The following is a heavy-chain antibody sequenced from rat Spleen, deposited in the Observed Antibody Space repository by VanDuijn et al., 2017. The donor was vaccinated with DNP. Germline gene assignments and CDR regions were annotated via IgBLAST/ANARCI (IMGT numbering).Heavy chain of an antibody. CDR3: ARSNNFDY. Sequence: EVQLVESGGGLVQPGRSLKLFCAASGFTFSNYDMAWVRQAPRKGLERVASISTSGGSTYYRDSVKGRFTVSRDNAKSTLYMQMDNLRSEDPATYYCARSNNFDYWAQGFMVTVSS. J-gene: IGHJ2*01. V-gene: IGHV5-25*01. CDR1: GFTFSNYD. CDR2: ISTSGGST. D-gene: IGHD1-10*01.